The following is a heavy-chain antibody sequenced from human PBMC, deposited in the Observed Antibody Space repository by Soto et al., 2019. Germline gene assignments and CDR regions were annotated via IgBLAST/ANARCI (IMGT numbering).Heavy chain of an antibody. D-gene: IGHD2-15*01. J-gene: IGHJ3*01. CDR3: ARQQYTVVTAFDV. CDR2: VSYSGKT. CDR1: GGSITPYY. V-gene: IGHV4-59*07. Sequence: QVQLQESGPGLVKTSDTLSLTCTVSGGSITPYYWSWIRQPPGEGLEWIGSVSYSGKTGYTPALKSRLSMSLDTSKNEFSLKLTSLTAADAATYYCARQQYTVVTAFDVWGQGTTVAVSS.